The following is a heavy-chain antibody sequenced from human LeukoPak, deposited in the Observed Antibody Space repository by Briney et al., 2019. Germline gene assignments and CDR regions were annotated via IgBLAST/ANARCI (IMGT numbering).Heavy chain of an antibody. V-gene: IGHV4-59*12. J-gene: IGHJ4*02. CDR2: IYYSGST. CDR3: VRALDIASGAGH. CDR1: GGSISSYY. Sequence: SETLSLTCTVSGGSISSYYWSWIRQPPGKGLEWIGYIYYSGSTNYNPSLKSRVTISLDTSTNQFSLRLSSVTAADTAVYYRVRALDIASGAGHWGQGTLVTVSS. D-gene: IGHD5-12*01.